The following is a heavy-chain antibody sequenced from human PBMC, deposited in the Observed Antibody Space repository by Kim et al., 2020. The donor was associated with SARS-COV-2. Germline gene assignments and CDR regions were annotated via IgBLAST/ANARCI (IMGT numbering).Heavy chain of an antibody. CDR1: GGSISSSSYY. Sequence: SETLSLTCTVSGGSISSSSYYWGWIRQPPGKGLEWIGSIYYSGSTYYNPSLKSRVTISVDTSKNQFSLKLSSVTAADTAVYYCARNRPYYGSGSPLRWGQGTLVTVSS. J-gene: IGHJ4*02. CDR2: IYYSGST. CDR3: ARNRPYYGSGSPLR. V-gene: IGHV4-39*01. D-gene: IGHD3-10*01.